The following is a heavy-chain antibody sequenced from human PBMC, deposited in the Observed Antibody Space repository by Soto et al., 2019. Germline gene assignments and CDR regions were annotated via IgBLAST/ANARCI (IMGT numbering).Heavy chain of an antibody. CDR2: ISYDGRHQ. Sequence: QVRLVESGGDLVQPGRSLRLSCAASGFTFGSYGMHWVRQAPGKGLEWVAMISYDGRHQYYADSVKGRFTISRDNFKDTLYLQMNGLTPEDTTIYFCARELDIPPEYYFDYWGLGNLVTVSS. V-gene: IGHV3-30*03. CDR1: GFTFGSYG. J-gene: IGHJ4*02. D-gene: IGHD5-12*01. CDR3: ARELDIPPEYYFDY.